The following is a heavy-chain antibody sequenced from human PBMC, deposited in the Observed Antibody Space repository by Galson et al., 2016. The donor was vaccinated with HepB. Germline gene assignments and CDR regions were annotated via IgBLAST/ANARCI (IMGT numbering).Heavy chain of an antibody. CDR3: AREGDGSIDY. CDR1: GFTFGGFW. Sequence: SLRLSCAASGFTFGGFWMSWVRQAPGKGLEWVANIKQDGSEQSYVDSVKGRFTISRDNAKNSLYLQMNSLRAEDTAVYYCAREGDGSIDYWGQGTLVTVSS. J-gene: IGHJ4*02. CDR2: IKQDGSEQ. V-gene: IGHV3-7*01. D-gene: IGHD3-10*01.